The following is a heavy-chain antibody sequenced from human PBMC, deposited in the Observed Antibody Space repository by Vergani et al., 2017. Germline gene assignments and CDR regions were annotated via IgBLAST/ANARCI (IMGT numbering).Heavy chain of an antibody. Sequence: QVQLQESGPGLVKPSQTLSLTCTVSGGSISSGGYYWSWIRQHPGKGLEWIGYIYYSGSTYYNPSLKSRVTISVDTSKNQFSLKRSSVTAADTAVYYCARNAPPYGDYVSYFQHWSQGTLVTVSS. CDR2: IYYSGST. CDR1: GGSISSGGYY. V-gene: IGHV4-31*03. CDR3: ARNAPPYGDYVSYFQH. J-gene: IGHJ1*01. D-gene: IGHD4-17*01.